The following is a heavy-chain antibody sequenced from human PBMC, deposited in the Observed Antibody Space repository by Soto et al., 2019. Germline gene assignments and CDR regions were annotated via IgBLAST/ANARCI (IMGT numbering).Heavy chain of an antibody. D-gene: IGHD1-26*01. CDR3: ATLMGATTYYYRGMDV. CDR1: GDFSSSFY. J-gene: IGHJ6*02. V-gene: IGHV4-59*01. Sequence: QVQLQESGPGLVTPSETLSLTCTVSGDFSSSFYWSWIRQSPGKGLEWLGYIYFSGSTTYNPSLKCRVTISIDTSKNQFSLQLTSVTAADTAVYYCATLMGATTYYYRGMDVWGQGTTVTVSS. CDR2: IYFSGST.